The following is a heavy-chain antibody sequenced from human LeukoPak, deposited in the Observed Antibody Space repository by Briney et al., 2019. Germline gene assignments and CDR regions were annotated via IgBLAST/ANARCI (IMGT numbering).Heavy chain of an antibody. Sequence: GGSLRLSCAASGFTFSTYCMHWARQAPGKGLEWVAVIWYDGSNKYYADSVKGRFTISRDNSKNTLYLQMNSLRAEDTAVYYCARAYSTSPFLFDYWGQGTLVTVSS. CDR1: GFTFSTYC. CDR3: ARAYSTSPFLFDY. J-gene: IGHJ4*02. CDR2: IWYDGSNK. V-gene: IGHV3-33*08. D-gene: IGHD4-11*01.